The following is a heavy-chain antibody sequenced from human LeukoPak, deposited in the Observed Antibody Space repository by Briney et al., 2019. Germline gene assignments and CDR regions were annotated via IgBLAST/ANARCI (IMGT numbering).Heavy chain of an antibody. CDR2: IYHSGST. Sequence: SETLSLTCTVSGYSISSGYYWGWIRPPPGKGLEWIGNIYHSGSTYYNPSLKSRVTMSVDTSKNQFSLKLSSVTAADTAVYFCARLDGYNSDYWGQGTLVTVSS. J-gene: IGHJ4*02. CDR1: GYSISSGYY. CDR3: ARLDGYNSDY. D-gene: IGHD5-24*01. V-gene: IGHV4-38-2*02.